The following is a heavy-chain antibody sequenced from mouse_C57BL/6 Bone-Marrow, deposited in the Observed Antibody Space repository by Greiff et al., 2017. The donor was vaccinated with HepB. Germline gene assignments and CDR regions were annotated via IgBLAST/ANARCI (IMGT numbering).Heavy chain of an antibody. J-gene: IGHJ3*01. CDR3: ARYNYGSRNWFAY. V-gene: IGHV7-3*01. CDR2: IRNKANGYTT. Sequence: EVHLVESGGGLVQPGGSLSLSCAASGFTFTDYYMSWVRQPPGKALEWLGFIRNKANGYTTEYSASVKGRFTISRDNSQSILYLQMYALRAEDSATYYCARYNYGSRNWFAYWGQGTLVTVSA. D-gene: IGHD1-1*01. CDR1: GFTFTDYY.